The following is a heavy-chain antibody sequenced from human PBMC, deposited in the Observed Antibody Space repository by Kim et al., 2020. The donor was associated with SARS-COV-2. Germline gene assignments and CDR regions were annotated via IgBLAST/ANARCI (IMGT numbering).Heavy chain of an antibody. J-gene: IGHJ4*02. CDR2: FDPEDGET. Sequence: ASVKVSCKVSGYTLTELSMHWVRQAPGKGLEWMGGFDPEDGETIYAQKFQGRVTMTEDTSTDTAYMELSSLRSEDTAVYYCATVSYDSSVLRYWGQGTLVTVSS. CDR3: ATVSYDSSVLRY. V-gene: IGHV1-24*01. CDR1: GYTLTELS. D-gene: IGHD3-22*01.